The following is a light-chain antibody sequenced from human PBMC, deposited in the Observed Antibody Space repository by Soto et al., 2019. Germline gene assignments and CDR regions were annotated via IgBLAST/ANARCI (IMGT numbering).Light chain of an antibody. CDR1: SNDIGGYNS. J-gene: IGLJ2*01. V-gene: IGLV2-11*01. CDR2: DVT. CDR3: CSYAGTHTFVI. Sequence: QSALTQPHSVSGSPGQSVTISCTGTSNDIGGYNSVFWYQRHPGKAPKLIIYDVTKRPSGVPDRFSGSKSGDTASLTISGLQSEDEAEYYCCSYAGTHTFVIFGAGTKVTVL.